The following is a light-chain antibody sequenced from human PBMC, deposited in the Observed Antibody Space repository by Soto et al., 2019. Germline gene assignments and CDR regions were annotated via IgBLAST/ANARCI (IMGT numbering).Light chain of an antibody. J-gene: IGKJ1*01. CDR1: QGIIDY. CDR3: QKYNSAPQT. CDR2: AAS. V-gene: IGKV1-27*01. Sequence: DIQMTQSPSSLSASVGDRVTISCRASQGIIDYLAWYQQKPGKAPKLLIYAASTLQSGVPSWFSGSGAGTDFTLTISDLQPEDVATYFCQKYNSAPQTFGPGTKVEIK.